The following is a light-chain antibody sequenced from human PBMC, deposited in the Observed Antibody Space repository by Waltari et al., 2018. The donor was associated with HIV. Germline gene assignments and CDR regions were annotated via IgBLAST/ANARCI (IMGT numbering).Light chain of an antibody. CDR1: QRVTTN. Sequence: DIEMTQSPATLSVSPGERVTLSCRANQRVTTNLAWYQQKPGQAPRLLIYGTSTRATGCPGRFSGSGSGTEFTLTISSLQSEDFAVYYCQQDNTWPQTFGQGTRVEI. CDR3: QQDNTWPQT. V-gene: IGKV3-15*01. J-gene: IGKJ1*01. CDR2: GTS.